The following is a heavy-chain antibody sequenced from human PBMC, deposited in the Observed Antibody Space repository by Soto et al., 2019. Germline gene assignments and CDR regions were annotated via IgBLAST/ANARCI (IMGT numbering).Heavy chain of an antibody. CDR1: GGTFSSYA. CDR2: IIPIFGTA. Sequence: GASVQVSCKASGGTFSSYAISWARQAPGQGLDWMGGIIPIFGTANYAQKFQGRVTITADESTSTAYMELSSLRSEDTAVYYCARVGYYDSSGYYYGDYYYGMDVWGQGTTVTVSS. D-gene: IGHD3-22*01. V-gene: IGHV1-69*13. J-gene: IGHJ6*02. CDR3: ARVGYYDSSGYYYGDYYYGMDV.